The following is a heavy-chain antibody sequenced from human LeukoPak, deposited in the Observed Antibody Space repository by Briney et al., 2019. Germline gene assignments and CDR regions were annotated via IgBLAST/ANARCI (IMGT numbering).Heavy chain of an antibody. CDR2: IYHSGST. D-gene: IGHD3-10*01. CDR3: VRVPYYYDSGSYHPRFFDY. Sequence: SETLSLTCAVSGYSISTGYYWGWSRPPPGKGLEWIGSIYHSGSTNYNPSLESRATISVDTSKNQFSLRLSSVTAADTAVYYCVRVPYYYDSGSYHPRFFDYWGQGTLVTVSS. CDR1: GYSISTGYY. J-gene: IGHJ4*02. V-gene: IGHV4-38-2*01.